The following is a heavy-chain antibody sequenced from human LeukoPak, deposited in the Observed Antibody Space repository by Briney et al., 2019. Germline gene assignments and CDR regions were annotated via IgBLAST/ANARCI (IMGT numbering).Heavy chain of an antibody. CDR3: ARDQGRYYYDSSGLIDY. CDR2: ISAYNGNT. CDR1: GYTFTSYG. D-gene: IGHD3-22*01. Sequence: GASVTVSCKASGYTFTSYGISWVRQAPGQGLEWMGWISAYNGNTNYAQKLQGRVTMTTDTSTSTAYMELRSLRSDDTAVYYCARDQGRYYYDSSGLIDYWGQGTLVTVSS. J-gene: IGHJ4*02. V-gene: IGHV1-18*01.